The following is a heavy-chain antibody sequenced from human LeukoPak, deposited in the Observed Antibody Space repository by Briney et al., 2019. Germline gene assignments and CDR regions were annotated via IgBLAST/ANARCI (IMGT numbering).Heavy chain of an antibody. Sequence: SETLSLTCTVPGGSISSYYWSWIRQPPGKGLEWIGYMYYSGSTNYNPSRTTRVAISVDTSKNQFSLKLSSVTAADTAVYYCARGLGYCGGDCSWWFDPRGQGNLGTAS. V-gene: IGHV4-59*01. CDR1: GGSISSYY. J-gene: IGHJ5*02. CDR2: MYYSGST. D-gene: IGHD2-21*02. CDR3: ARGLGYCGGDCSWWFDP.